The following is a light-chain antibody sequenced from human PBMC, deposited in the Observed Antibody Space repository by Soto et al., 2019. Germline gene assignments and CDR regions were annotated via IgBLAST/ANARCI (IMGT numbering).Light chain of an antibody. J-gene: IGLJ3*02. CDR3: QSYDSSLSGWV. CDR2: GNS. Sequence: QSVLTQPPSVSGAPGQRVTISCTGSSSNIGAGYDVHWYQQLPGTAPKLLIPGNSNRPSGVPDRFSGSKSGTSASLDITGLQAEDEADYYCQSYDSSLSGWVFGGGTKVTVL. V-gene: IGLV1-40*01. CDR1: SSNIGAGYD.